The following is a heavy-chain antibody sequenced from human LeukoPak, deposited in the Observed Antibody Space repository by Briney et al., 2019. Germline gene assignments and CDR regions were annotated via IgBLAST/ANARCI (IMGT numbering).Heavy chain of an antibody. J-gene: IGHJ5*02. D-gene: IGHD1-26*01. CDR1: GGTLNTHI. V-gene: IGHV1-69*08. CDR3: ARVNLRGSQYNWFDP. Sequence: SVKVSCKASGGTLNTHIFTWVRQAPGQGLEWMGRITPIIDTTKYAQKFQGRMTITADKSTSTIYMELSSLRSDETAVYYCARVNLRGSQYNWFDPRGQGTLVTVSS. CDR2: ITPIIDTT.